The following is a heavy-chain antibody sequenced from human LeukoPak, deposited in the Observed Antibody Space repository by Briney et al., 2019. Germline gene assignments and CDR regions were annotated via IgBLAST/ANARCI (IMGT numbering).Heavy chain of an antibody. D-gene: IGHD6-6*01. CDR3: ARVGDSSSAFDF. CDR1: GFTFSSYS. J-gene: IGHJ4*02. V-gene: IGHV3-21*01. Sequence: GGSLRLSCAASGFTFSSYSMDWVRQAPGKGLEWVSSISSSSSYIYYADSVKGRFTISRDNAKNSLYLQMNSLRAEDTAVYYCARVGDSSSAFDFWGQGTLVTVSS. CDR2: ISSSSSYI.